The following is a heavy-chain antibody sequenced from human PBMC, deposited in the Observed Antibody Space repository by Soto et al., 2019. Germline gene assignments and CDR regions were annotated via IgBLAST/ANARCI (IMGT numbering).Heavy chain of an antibody. V-gene: IGHV4-39*07. CDR2: IYYDGTT. CDR3: ARRVGAVPSQD. Sequence: QLQLQESGPGLVKPSETLSLTCSVSGASISSRSFHWDWIRQAPGKGLEWIGSIYYDGTTFYNPSLESRVTISADMSNNQFSLKMNSLTAADTAVFFCARRVGAVPSQDWGQGTLVIVSA. J-gene: IGHJ1*01. D-gene: IGHD1-26*01. CDR1: GASISSRSFH.